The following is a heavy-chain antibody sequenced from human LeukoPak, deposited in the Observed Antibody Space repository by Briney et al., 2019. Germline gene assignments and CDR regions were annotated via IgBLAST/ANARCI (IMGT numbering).Heavy chain of an antibody. CDR3: AREYDYVWGSYRYTGWFDY. D-gene: IGHD3-16*02. V-gene: IGHV1-2*02. Sequence: ASVKVSCKASGYTFTGYYMHWVRQAPGQGLEWMGCINPNSGGTNYAQKFQGRVTMTRDTSISTAYMELSRLRSDDTAVYYCAREYDYVWGSYRYTGWFDYWGQGTLVTVSS. CDR1: GYTFTGYY. CDR2: INPNSGGT. J-gene: IGHJ4*02.